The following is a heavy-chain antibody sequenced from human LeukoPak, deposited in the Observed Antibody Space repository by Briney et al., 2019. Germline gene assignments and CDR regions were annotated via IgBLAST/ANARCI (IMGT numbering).Heavy chain of an antibody. CDR1: GFTFSDYY. CDR2: ISSSSIYT. J-gene: IGHJ4*02. CDR3: AKRTSGSSWYSSDY. V-gene: IGHV3-11*03. Sequence: AGGSLRLSCAASGFTFSDYYMSWIRQAPGKGLEWVSYISSSSIYTNYADSVRGRFTISRDNSKNTLYSQMNSLRAEDTAVYYCAKRTSGSSWYSSDYWGQGTLVTVSS. D-gene: IGHD6-13*01.